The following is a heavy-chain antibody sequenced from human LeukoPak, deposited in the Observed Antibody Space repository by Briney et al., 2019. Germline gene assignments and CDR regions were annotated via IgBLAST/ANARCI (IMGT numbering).Heavy chain of an antibody. CDR2: IYHSGST. CDR1: GGSIRSHENY. D-gene: IGHD3-9*01. CDR3: ARAHNYDSLTGYYIDP. J-gene: IGHJ5*02. V-gene: IGHV4-31*03. Sequence: SETLSLTCTVSGGSIRSHENYWSWIRQHPGKGLEWIGYIYHSGSTYYNPSLKSRVTISVGTSRSQFSLKLSSVTAADTAVYYCARAHNYDSLTGYYIDPWGQGTLVTVSS.